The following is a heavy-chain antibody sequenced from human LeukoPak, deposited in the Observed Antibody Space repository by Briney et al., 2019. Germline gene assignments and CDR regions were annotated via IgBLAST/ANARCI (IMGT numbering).Heavy chain of an antibody. CDR2: IKSKTDGGTT. CDR3: TTYLWGDILTGYLEAFDI. CDR1: GFTFSNAW. J-gene: IGHJ3*02. V-gene: IGHV3-15*01. D-gene: IGHD3-9*01. Sequence: GGSLRLSCAASGFTFSNAWMSWVRQAPGKGLEWVGRIKSKTDGGTTDYAAPVKGRFTISRDDSKNTLYLQMNSLKTEDTAVYYCTTYLWGDILTGYLEAFDIWGQGTMVTVSS.